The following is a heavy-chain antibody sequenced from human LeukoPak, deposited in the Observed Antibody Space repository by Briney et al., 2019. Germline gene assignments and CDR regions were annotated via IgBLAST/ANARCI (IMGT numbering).Heavy chain of an antibody. D-gene: IGHD3-3*01. J-gene: IGHJ4*02. V-gene: IGHV3-21*01. CDR2: ISSSSSYI. CDR3: ARVRVVFNFAY. Sequence: GGSLRLSCAASGFTFSSYSMSWVRQAPGKGLEWVSSISSSSSYIYYADSVKGRFTISRDNAKNSLYLQMNSLRAEDTAVYYCARVRVVFNFAYWGQGTLVTVSS. CDR1: GFTFSSYS.